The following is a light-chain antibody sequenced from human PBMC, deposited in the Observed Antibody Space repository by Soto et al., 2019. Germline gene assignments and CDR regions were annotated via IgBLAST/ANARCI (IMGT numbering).Light chain of an antibody. CDR2: DAS. J-gene: IGKJ1*01. V-gene: IGKV1-5*01. Sequence: DIQMTQSPSTLSASVGDRVTITCRASQSISSWLAWYQQKPGKAPKFLIYDASSLESGVPSRFSGSGSGTEFTLTISSLQPEDFATYYCQQSYSTLWTFGQGTKVDIK. CDR1: QSISSW. CDR3: QQSYSTLWT.